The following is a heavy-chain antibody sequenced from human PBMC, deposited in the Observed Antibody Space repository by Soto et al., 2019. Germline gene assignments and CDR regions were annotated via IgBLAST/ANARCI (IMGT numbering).Heavy chain of an antibody. CDR2: IWYDGSNK. CDR1: VFTFSSYG. J-gene: IGHJ4*02. CDR3: AREGTYCSGGSCYPHFDY. Sequence: QVQLVESGGGVVQPGRSLRLSCAASVFTFSSYGMHWVRQAPGKGLEWVAVIWYDGSNKYYADSVKGRFTISRDNSKNTRYLQMNSLTAEDTAVYYCAREGTYCSGGSCYPHFDYWGQGTLVTVSS. V-gene: IGHV3-33*01. D-gene: IGHD2-15*01.